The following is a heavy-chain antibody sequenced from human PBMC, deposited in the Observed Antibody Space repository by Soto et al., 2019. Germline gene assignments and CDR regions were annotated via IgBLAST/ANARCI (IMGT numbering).Heavy chain of an antibody. J-gene: IGHJ4*02. CDR2: INAGNGNT. CDR1: GYTFTSYA. D-gene: IGHD3-22*01. V-gene: IGHV1-3*01. Sequence: ASVKVSCKASGYTFTSYAMHWVRQAPGQSLEWMGWINAGNGNTKYSQKFQGRVTITADKSTSTAYMELSSLRSEDTAVYYCASYYYDSSGYPDYWGQGTLVTVSS. CDR3: ASYYYDSSGYPDY.